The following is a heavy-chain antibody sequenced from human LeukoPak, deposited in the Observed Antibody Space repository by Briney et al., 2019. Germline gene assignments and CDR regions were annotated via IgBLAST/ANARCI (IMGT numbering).Heavy chain of an antibody. CDR3: AKDGCSSTSCPSFDY. CDR1: GFTFSGYA. J-gene: IGHJ4*02. Sequence: PGGSLRLSCAASGFTFSGYAMSWVRQAPGKGLEWVSGISGSGSPYYADSVKGRFTISRDNSKNTLYLQMNSLRAEDTAVYYCAKDGCSSTSCPSFDYWGQGTLVTVSS. CDR2: ISGSGSP. D-gene: IGHD2-2*01. V-gene: IGHV3-23*01.